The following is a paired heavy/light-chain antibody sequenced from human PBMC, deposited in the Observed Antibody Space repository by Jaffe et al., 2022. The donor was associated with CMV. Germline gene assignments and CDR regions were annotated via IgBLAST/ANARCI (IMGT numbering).Light chain of an antibody. Sequence: DIQMTQSPSAMSASVGDRVTITCRASQGISNYLAWFQQKPGKVPKRLIYGASSLQSGVPSRFSGSGSGTEFTLTISSLQPEDFATYYCLYHNNYPRTFGQGTKVEVK. CDR1: QGISNY. V-gene: IGKV1-17*03. CDR2: GAS. J-gene: IGKJ1*01. CDR3: LYHNNYPRT.
Heavy chain of an antibody. D-gene: IGHD3-10*01. J-gene: IGHJ4*02. V-gene: IGHV1-18*01. CDR2: ISTYNGNT. Sequence: QVQLVQSGAEVKKPGASVKVSCKASGYSFTNYGISWVRQAPGQGLEWMGWISTYNGNTKFAQKLQGRVTMTTDTSTSTVYMELRSLRSDDTAVYYCARDHEFGSLDYWGQGSLVTVSS. CDR3: ARDHEFGSLDY. CDR1: GYSFTNYG.